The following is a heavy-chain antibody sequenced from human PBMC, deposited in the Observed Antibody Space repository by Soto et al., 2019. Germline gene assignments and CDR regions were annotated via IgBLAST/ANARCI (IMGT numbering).Heavy chain of an antibody. J-gene: IGHJ4*02. CDR3: AKDVEGGSLFRGAFDY. V-gene: IGHV3-23*01. CDR2: ISASGGAT. Sequence: CLRLSCVASRFTFTSYAMSWVRQAPGKGLEWVAAISASGGATIHADSVKGRLTISRDNSKNTLYLQMNSLRAEDTAVYYCAKDVEGGSLFRGAFDYWGQGTQVTVSS. D-gene: IGHD1-26*01. CDR1: RFTFTSYA.